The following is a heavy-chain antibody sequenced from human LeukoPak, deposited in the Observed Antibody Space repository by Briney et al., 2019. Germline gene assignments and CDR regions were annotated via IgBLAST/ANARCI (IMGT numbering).Heavy chain of an antibody. CDR2: IIPIFGAA. Sequence: SVKVSCKASGGTFSSYAISWVRQAPGQGLEWMGGIIPIFGAANYAQKFQGRVTITADESTSTAYMELSSPRSEDTAVYYCARTVVTYYYYYYMDVWGKGTTVTVSS. J-gene: IGHJ6*03. CDR1: GGTFSSYA. CDR3: ARTVVTYYYYYYMDV. D-gene: IGHD2-21*02. V-gene: IGHV1-69*13.